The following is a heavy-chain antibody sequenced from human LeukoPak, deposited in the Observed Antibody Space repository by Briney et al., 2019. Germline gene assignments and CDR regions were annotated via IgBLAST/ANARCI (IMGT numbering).Heavy chain of an antibody. D-gene: IGHD1-26*01. CDR2: IVVGSGNT. CDR3: AAGPRIVGATNY. Sequence: SVKVSCKASGFTFTSSAMQWVRQARGQRLEWIGWIVVGSGNTNYAQKFQERVTITRDMSTNTAYMELSSLRSEDTAVYYCAAGPRIVGATNYWGQGTLVTVSS. J-gene: IGHJ4*02. V-gene: IGHV1-58*02. CDR1: GFTFTSSA.